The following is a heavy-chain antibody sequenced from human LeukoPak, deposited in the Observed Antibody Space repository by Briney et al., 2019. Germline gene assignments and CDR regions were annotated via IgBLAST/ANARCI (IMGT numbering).Heavy chain of an antibody. J-gene: IGHJ5*02. V-gene: IGHV3-74*01. CDR3: AHSRNIYAAMVP. CDR2: INEDGRRT. Sequence: GGSLRLSCVASGFTFSKYWTHWVRQAPGKGLVWVARINEDGRRTYCADSVKGRFTISRDNSKNKLYLQMNSLRAEDTAVYYCAHSRNIYAAMVPRGQGTLVTVSS. D-gene: IGHD5-18*01. CDR1: GFTFSKYW.